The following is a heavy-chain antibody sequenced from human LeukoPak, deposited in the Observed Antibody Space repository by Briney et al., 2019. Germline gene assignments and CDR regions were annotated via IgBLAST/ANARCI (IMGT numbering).Heavy chain of an antibody. V-gene: IGHV4-39*01. CDR3: ARILYYYHGMDV. CDR2: IYYSGST. CDR1: GGSISSSNFY. Sequence: SSETLSLTCTVSGGSISSSNFYWGWIRQPPGKGLEWIGSIYYSGSTYYNPSLKSRVTISVDTSKNQFSLKLSSVTAADTAVYYCARILYYYHGMDVWGQGTTVTVSS. J-gene: IGHJ6*02.